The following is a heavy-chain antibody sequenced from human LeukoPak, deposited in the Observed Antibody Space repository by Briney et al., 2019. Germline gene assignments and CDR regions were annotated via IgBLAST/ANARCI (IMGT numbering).Heavy chain of an antibody. Sequence: SETLSLTCTVSSGSINNFYWSWVRQPPGKGLEWIGYISYSGDAKYNPSLKSRLSMSVDTSKNQCSLMLTSVTAADTAVYYCARGSGWYPHWGQGTLVTVSS. D-gene: IGHD6-19*01. J-gene: IGHJ1*01. CDR2: ISYSGDA. CDR3: ARGSGWYPH. V-gene: IGHV4-59*01. CDR1: SGSINNFY.